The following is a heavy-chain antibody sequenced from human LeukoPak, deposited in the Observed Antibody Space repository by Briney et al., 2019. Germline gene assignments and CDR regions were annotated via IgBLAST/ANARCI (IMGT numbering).Heavy chain of an antibody. Sequence: GGTLRLSCAASGFSFSSYWMSWVRQAPGKALEWVANINPDGSNMLYVDSVKGRFTISRDNAKNSLYLQMNNLRAEDTAVYFCVSGFLQWLYWGQGTLVTVSS. V-gene: IGHV3-7*01. CDR2: INPDGSNM. J-gene: IGHJ4*02. D-gene: IGHD3-3*01. CDR3: VSGFLQWLY. CDR1: GFSFSSYW.